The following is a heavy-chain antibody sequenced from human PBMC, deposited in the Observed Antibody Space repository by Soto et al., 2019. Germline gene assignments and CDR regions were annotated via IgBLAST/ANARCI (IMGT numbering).Heavy chain of an antibody. CDR3: ARETIAAAGIY. CDR2: INHSGST. Sequence: SETLSLTCAVYGGSFSGYYWSWIRQPPGKGLEWIGEINHSGSTNYNPSLKSRVTISVDTSKNQFSLKLSSVTAADTAVYYCARETIAAAGIYWGQGTLVTVSS. J-gene: IGHJ4*02. V-gene: IGHV4-34*01. D-gene: IGHD6-13*01. CDR1: GGSFSGYY.